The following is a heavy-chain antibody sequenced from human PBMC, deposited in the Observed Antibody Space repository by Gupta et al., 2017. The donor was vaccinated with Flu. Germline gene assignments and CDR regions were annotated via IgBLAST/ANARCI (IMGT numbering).Heavy chain of an antibody. CDR2: VSPSGEST. Sequence: TFRNYGMNWLRQAPGKGLEWVSGVSPSGESTYYAESVKGRFVISRDNSKSTVYLQLKSLRVEDTATYYCAKDRADWFDPWGQGTLVTVSS. CDR1: TFRNYG. CDR3: AKDRADWFDP. J-gene: IGHJ5*02. D-gene: IGHD3-10*01. V-gene: IGHV3-23*01.